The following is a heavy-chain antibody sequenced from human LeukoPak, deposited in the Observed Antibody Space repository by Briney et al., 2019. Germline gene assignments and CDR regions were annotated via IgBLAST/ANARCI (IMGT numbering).Heavy chain of an antibody. D-gene: IGHD3-9*01. J-gene: IGHJ6*02. CDR3: AKDLLWQRYDILTGPPGHYYYYGVDV. CDR1: GGSISSGGYY. Sequence: ETLSLTCTVSGGSISSGGYYWSWVRQAPGKGLEWVSAISGSGGSTYYADSVKGRFTISRDNSKNTLYLQMNSLRAEDTAVYYCAKDLLWQRYDILTGPPGHYYYYGVDVWGQGTTVTVSS. CDR2: ISGSGGST. V-gene: IGHV3-23*01.